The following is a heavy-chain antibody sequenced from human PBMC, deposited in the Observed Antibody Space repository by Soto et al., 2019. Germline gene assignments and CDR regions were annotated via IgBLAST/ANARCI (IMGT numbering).Heavy chain of an antibody. Sequence: GASVKVSCKASGGTFSSYAISWVRQAPGQGLEWMGGIIPIFGTANYAQKFQGRVTITADESTSTAYMELSSLRSEDTAVYYCARGHVDTAMATQYYYYYYGMDVWGQGTTVTVSS. J-gene: IGHJ6*02. D-gene: IGHD5-18*01. CDR1: GGTFSSYA. V-gene: IGHV1-69*13. CDR3: ARGHVDTAMATQYYYYYYGMDV. CDR2: IIPIFGTA.